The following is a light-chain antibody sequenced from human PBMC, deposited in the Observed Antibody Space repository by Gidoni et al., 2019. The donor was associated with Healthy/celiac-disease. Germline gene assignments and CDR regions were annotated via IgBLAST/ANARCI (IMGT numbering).Light chain of an antibody. J-gene: IGKJ4*01. CDR2: DAS. V-gene: IGKV3-11*01. Sequence: ERVLTQSPATLSLSPGERATLSCRASQIVSSYLAWYQQKPGQAPRLLIYDASNRATGIPARFSGSGSGTDFTLTISSLEPEDFAVYYCQQRSNWPPLTFGGGTKVEIK. CDR1: QIVSSY. CDR3: QQRSNWPPLT.